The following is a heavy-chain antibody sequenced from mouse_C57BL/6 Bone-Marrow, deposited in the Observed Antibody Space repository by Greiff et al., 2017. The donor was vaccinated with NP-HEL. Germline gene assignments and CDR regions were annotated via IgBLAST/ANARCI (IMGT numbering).Heavy chain of an antibody. D-gene: IGHD1-1*01. J-gene: IGHJ1*03. V-gene: IGHV1-55*01. CDR1: GYTFTSYW. CDR2: IYPGSGST. Sequence: QVQLKQPGAELVKPGASVKMSCKASGYTFTSYWITWVKQRPGQGLEWIGDIYPGSGSTNYNEKFKSKATLTVDTSSSTAYMQLSSLTSEDSAVYYCALITTVNFDVWGTGTTVTVSS. CDR3: ALITTVNFDV.